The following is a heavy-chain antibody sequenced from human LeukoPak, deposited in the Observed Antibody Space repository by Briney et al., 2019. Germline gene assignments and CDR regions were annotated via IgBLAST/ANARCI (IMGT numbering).Heavy chain of an antibody. V-gene: IGHV4-38-2*02. CDR2: IYHTGST. D-gene: IGHD3-16*01. Sequence: GNIYHTGSTNYKSPLKSRAAISLDTSKNQFSLKLSSVTAADTAVYYCARDWGKRPVGWFDPWGQGTLVTVSS. CDR3: ARDWGKRPVGWFDP. J-gene: IGHJ5*02.